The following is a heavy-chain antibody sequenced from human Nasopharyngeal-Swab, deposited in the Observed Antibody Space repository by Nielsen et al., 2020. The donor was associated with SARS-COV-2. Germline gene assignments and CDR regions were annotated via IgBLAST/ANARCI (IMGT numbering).Heavy chain of an antibody. CDR2: ISYDGSKK. D-gene: IGHD6-19*01. CDR3: AKDTAVAGEYYYFYYMDV. Sequence: GGSLRLAWAASGFTFCRYGMQWVRQGPGKGLEWVAVISYDGSKKYYVDSVKGRFTISRDNSKNTLYLQMNSLRVEDTAVYYCAKDTAVAGEYYYFYYMDVWGKGTTVTVSS. CDR1: GFTFCRYG. V-gene: IGHV3-30*18. J-gene: IGHJ6*03.